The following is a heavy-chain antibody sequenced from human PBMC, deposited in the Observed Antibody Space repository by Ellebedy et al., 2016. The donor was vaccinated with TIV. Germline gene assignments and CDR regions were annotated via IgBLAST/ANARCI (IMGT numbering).Heavy chain of an antibody. Sequence: SETLSLXXAVSGDSISSSNWWSWVRPTPGKGLGWIGEIFHSGSTNYSPSLKSRVTMSIDKSKNQFSLELTSVTAADTAVYYCARELIGNFFDFWGQGTLVTVSS. D-gene: IGHD1-26*01. CDR2: IFHSGST. J-gene: IGHJ4*02. CDR3: ARELIGNFFDF. V-gene: IGHV4-4*02. CDR1: GDSISSSNW.